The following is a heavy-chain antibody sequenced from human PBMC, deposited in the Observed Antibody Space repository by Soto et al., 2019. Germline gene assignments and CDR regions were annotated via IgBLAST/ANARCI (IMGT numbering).Heavy chain of an antibody. CDR1: GGSISSGGYS. J-gene: IGHJ4*02. CDR2: IYHSGST. Sequence: SETLSLTCAVSGGSISSGGYSWSWVRQPPGKGLEWIGYIYHSGSTYYNPSLKSRVTISVDRSKNQFSLKLSSVTAADTAVYCCARGAGSSLYFDYWGQGTLVTVSS. CDR3: ARGAGSSLYFDY. V-gene: IGHV4-30-2*01. D-gene: IGHD6-6*01.